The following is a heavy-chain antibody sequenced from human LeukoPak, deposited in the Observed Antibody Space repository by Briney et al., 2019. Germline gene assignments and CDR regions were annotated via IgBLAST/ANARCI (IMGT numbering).Heavy chain of an antibody. CDR3: ATDDRAASDY. CDR2: INHSGST. V-gene: IGHV4-34*01. D-gene: IGHD2-15*01. J-gene: IGHJ4*02. CDR1: GGSFSGYY. Sequence: SETLSLTCAVYGGSFSGYYWSWIRQPPGKGLEWIGEINHSGSTNYNPSLKSQVTISVDTSKNQFSLKLSSVTAADTAVYYCATDDRAASDYWGQGTLVTVSS.